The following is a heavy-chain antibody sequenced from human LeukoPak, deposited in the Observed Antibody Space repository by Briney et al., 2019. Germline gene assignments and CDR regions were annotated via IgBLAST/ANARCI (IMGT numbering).Heavy chain of an antibody. D-gene: IGHD1-26*01. Sequence: SETLSLTCAVYGGSFSGYYWSWIRQPPGKGLEWIGSIYYSGSTYYNPSLKSRVTISVDTSKNQFSLKLSSVTAADTAVYYCARGVVGATTGNWFDPWGQGTLVTVSS. CDR2: IYYSGST. J-gene: IGHJ5*02. CDR3: ARGVVGATTGNWFDP. CDR1: GGSFSGYY. V-gene: IGHV4-34*01.